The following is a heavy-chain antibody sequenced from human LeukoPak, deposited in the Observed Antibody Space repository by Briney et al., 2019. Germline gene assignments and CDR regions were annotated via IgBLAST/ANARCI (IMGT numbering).Heavy chain of an antibody. D-gene: IGHD4-11*01. J-gene: IGHJ5*02. V-gene: IGHV3-23*01. CDR2: ISGSGGST. Sequence: PGGSLRLSCAASGFTFSSYAMSWVRQAPGKGLEWVSAISGSGGSTYYADSVKGRFTISRGNSKNTLYLQMNSLRAEDTAVYYCATRDGTTGWFDPWGQGTLVTVSS. CDR3: ATRDGTTGWFDP. CDR1: GFTFSSYA.